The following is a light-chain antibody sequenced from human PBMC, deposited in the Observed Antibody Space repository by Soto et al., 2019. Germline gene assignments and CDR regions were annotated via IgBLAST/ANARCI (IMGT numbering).Light chain of an antibody. CDR3: QQRSNWPSIT. CDR2: GAS. J-gene: IGKJ1*01. Sequence: EIVLTQSPATLSLSPGERATLSCRASQSVTTYLTWYQQKRGQAPRLLIYGASNRATGIPARFSGSGSGTDFTLTISSLEPEDSAVYYCQQRSNWPSITFGQGTKVDIK. V-gene: IGKV3-11*01. CDR1: QSVTTY.